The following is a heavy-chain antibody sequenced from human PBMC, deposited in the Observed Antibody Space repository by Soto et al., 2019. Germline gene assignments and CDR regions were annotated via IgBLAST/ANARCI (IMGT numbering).Heavy chain of an antibody. CDR2: MNPNSGNT. D-gene: IGHD1-1*01. CDR1: GYTFTSYG. J-gene: IGHJ4*02. V-gene: IGHV1-8*01. Sequence: QVQLVQSGAEVKKPGASVKVSCKASGYTFTSYGINWVRQATGQGFEWMGWMNPNSGNTGYAQKFQGRVTMTRDTSISTAYMELSSLRSEDTAVYYCTITDTKTHANWRSEWGQGTLVTVSS. CDR3: TITDTKTHANWRSE.